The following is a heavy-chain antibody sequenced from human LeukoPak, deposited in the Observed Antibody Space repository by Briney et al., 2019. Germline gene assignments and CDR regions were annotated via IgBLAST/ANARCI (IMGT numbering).Heavy chain of an antibody. V-gene: IGHV3-30*18. Sequence: GLSLRLSCAASGFTFGSYGMHWVRQAPGKGLEWVAVISYDGNNKYYGESVKGRFTISRDNSKSTLYLQMNSLISEHTAVYYCAKLAVKYYGSGTYRFPYYFDYCGLGTLVTVSS. CDR1: GFTFGSYG. CDR3: AKLAVKYYGSGTYRFPYYFDY. D-gene: IGHD3-10*01. J-gene: IGHJ4*02. CDR2: ISYDGNNK.